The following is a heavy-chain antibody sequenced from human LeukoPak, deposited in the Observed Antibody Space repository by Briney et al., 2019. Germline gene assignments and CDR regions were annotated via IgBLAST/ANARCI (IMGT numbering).Heavy chain of an antibody. Sequence: PGGSLRLSSAASGFTFSSYAMHWVRQAPGKGLEWVAFIRYDGTNKYYADSVKGRFTISRDNSKNTLYLQLNSMRAEGMAVYSCAKDLSPMVGAKAFDYWGQGTLVTVSS. CDR3: AKDLSPMVGAKAFDY. D-gene: IGHD1-26*01. CDR2: IRYDGTNK. CDR1: GFTFSSYA. V-gene: IGHV3-30*02. J-gene: IGHJ4*02.